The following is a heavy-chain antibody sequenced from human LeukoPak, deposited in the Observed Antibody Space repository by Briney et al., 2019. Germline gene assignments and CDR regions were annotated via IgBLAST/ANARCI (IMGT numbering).Heavy chain of an antibody. V-gene: IGHV3-23*01. Sequence: GGSLRLSCAASGFTVSSNYMSWVRQAPGKGLEWVSAISGSGGSTYYADSVKGRFTISRDNSKNTLYLQMNSLRAEDTAVYYCAKDHLIAVAGYFDYWGQGTLVTVSS. CDR2: ISGSGGST. J-gene: IGHJ4*02. CDR1: GFTVSSNY. CDR3: AKDHLIAVAGYFDY. D-gene: IGHD6-19*01.